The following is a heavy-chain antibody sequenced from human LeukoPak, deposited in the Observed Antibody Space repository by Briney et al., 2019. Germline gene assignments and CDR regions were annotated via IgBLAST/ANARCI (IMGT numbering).Heavy chain of an antibody. CDR1: GGSFSGYY. V-gene: IGHV4-34*01. Sequence: SETLSLSCAVYGGSFSGYYWSWIRQPPGKGLEWIGYIYHSGSTNYNPSLKSRVTISVDTSKNQFSLKLSSVTAADTAVYYCARHVPNYYDSSGVGTFDYWGQGTLVTVSS. D-gene: IGHD3-22*01. J-gene: IGHJ4*02. CDR3: ARHVPNYYDSSGVGTFDY. CDR2: IYHSGST.